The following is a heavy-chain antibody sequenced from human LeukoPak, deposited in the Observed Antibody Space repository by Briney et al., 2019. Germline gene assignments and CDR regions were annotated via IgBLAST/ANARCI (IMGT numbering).Heavy chain of an antibody. V-gene: IGHV3-66*01. J-gene: IGHJ4*02. Sequence: GGSLRLSCAVSGFTVSSTYINWVRQAPGKGLEWVSVIYSGGSIYYGDSVKGRFTIFRDNSKNTLYLQMNSLRAEDTAVYYCARERGFGDEFFDYWGQGTLVTVSS. D-gene: IGHD3-10*01. CDR1: GFTVSSTY. CDR3: ARERGFGDEFFDY. CDR2: IYSGGSI.